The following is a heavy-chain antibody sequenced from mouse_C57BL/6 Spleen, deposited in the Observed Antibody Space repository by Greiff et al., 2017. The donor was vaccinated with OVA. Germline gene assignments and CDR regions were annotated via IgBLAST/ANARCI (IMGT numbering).Heavy chain of an antibody. V-gene: IGHV1-53*01. J-gene: IGHJ4*01. Sequence: VQLQQPGTDLVKPGASVKLSCKASGYTFTSYWMHWVKQRPGQGLEWIGNINPSNGGTNYNEKFKSKATLTVDKSSSTAYMQLSSLTSEDSAVYYCAREDGNFYYAMDYWGQGTSVTVSS. CDR1: GYTFTSYW. CDR2: INPSNGGT. CDR3: AREDGNFYYAMDY. D-gene: IGHD2-1*01.